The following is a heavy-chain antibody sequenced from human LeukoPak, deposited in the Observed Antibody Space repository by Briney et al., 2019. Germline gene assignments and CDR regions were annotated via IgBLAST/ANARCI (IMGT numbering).Heavy chain of an antibody. V-gene: IGHV3-21*01. CDR2: TSSSSSYI. J-gene: IGHJ4*02. D-gene: IGHD3-9*01. CDR3: ARDFDILTGYPYYFDY. CDR1: GFTFSSYS. Sequence: GGSLRLSCAASGFTFSSYSMNWVRQAPGKGLEWVSSTSSSSSYIYYADSVKGRFTISRDNAKNSLYLQMNSLRAEDTAVYYCARDFDILTGYPYYFDYWGQGTLVTVSS.